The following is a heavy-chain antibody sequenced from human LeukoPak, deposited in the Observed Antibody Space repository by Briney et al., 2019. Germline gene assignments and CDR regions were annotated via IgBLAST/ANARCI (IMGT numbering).Heavy chain of an antibody. CDR3: ARDFTVDTAMDAFDY. CDR2: ISAYNGNT. D-gene: IGHD5-18*01. CDR1: GYTFTSYG. Sequence: GASVKVSCKASGYTFTSYGISWVRQAPGQGLEWMGWISAYNGNTNYAQKLQGRVTMTTDTSTSTAYMELRSLRSDDTAVYYRARDFTVDTAMDAFDYWGQGTLVAVSS. J-gene: IGHJ4*02. V-gene: IGHV1-18*01.